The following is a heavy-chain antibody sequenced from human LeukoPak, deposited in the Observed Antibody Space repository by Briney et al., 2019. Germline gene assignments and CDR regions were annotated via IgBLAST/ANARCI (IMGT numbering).Heavy chain of an antibody. J-gene: IGHJ4*02. CDR2: VTGSAGST. V-gene: IGHV3-23*01. D-gene: IGHD6-13*01. CDR3: AKVGVSSWAHFDY. CDR1: GFMLSSYV. Sequence: GGSLRLSCAASGFMLSSYVMSWVRHTPGKRLEWGLSVTGSAGSTFYTDYVKGRFTISRDNSKNTLYLHMNSLRAEDTAVYYCAKVGVSSWAHFDYWGQGTLVTVSS.